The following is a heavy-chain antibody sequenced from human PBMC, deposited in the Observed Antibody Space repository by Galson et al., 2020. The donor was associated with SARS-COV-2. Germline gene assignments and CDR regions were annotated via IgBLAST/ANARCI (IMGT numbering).Heavy chain of an antibody. D-gene: IGHD2-15*01. CDR3: ATFAVVVVAATPLRGDY. V-gene: IGHV4-38-2*02. J-gene: IGHJ4*02. CDR1: GYSISSGYF. CDR2: IYHSGST. Sequence: SETLSLTCTVSGYSISSGYFWGWIQQPPGKRLEWMGSIYHSGSTYYNPSRKSRVTISVNTSKNQFSLKLSSVTAADTAVYYCATFAVVVVAATPLRGDYWGQGTLVTVSS.